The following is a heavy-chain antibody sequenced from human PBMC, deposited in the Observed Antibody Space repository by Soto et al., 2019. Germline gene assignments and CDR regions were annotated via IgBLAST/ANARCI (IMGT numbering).Heavy chain of an antibody. J-gene: IGHJ4*02. Sequence: EVQLLESGGGLVQPGGSLRLSCVGSGFTFSAHAITWVRQAPGKGLEWVSTLGTIGAFYADSVKGRFTISRDNSKTTVNLQMNSLRGEDTAIYYCARDLTTHDSWGQGTVVTVSS. CDR3: ARDLTTHDS. CDR2: LGTIGA. CDR1: GFTFSAHA. V-gene: IGHV3-23*01.